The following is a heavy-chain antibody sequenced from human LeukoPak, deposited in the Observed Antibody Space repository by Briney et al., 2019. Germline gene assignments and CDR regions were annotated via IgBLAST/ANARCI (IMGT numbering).Heavy chain of an antibody. CDR2: ISGSDGST. J-gene: IGHJ4*02. CDR3: ARGIVLMVYATNFDY. D-gene: IGHD2-8*01. Sequence: GGSLRLSCAASGFTFSSYAMSWVCQAPGKGLEWVSAISGSDGSTYYADSVKGRFTISRDNAKNSLYLQMNSLRAEDTAVYYCARGIVLMVYATNFDYWGQGTLVTVSS. V-gene: IGHV3-23*01. CDR1: GFTFSSYA.